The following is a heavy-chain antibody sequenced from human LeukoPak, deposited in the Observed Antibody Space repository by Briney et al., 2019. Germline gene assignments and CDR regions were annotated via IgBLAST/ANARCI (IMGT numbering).Heavy chain of an antibody. CDR1: GGSFSGYY. V-gene: IGHV4-34*01. Sequence: SETLSLTCAVYGGSFSGYYWSWIRQPPGKGLEWIGEINHSESTNYNPSLKSRVTISVDTSKNQFSLKLSSVTAADTAVYYCARHLGSGWRGYYFDYWGQGTLVTVSS. CDR3: ARHLGSGWRGYYFDY. D-gene: IGHD6-19*01. J-gene: IGHJ4*02. CDR2: INHSEST.